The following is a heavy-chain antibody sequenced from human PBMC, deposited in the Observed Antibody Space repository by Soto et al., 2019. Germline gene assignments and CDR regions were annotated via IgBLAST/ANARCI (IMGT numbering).Heavy chain of an antibody. CDR1: GGSIGSSSYH. CDR2: IHYSGNT. V-gene: IGHV4-39*01. CDR3: ARHGRYEAKSHNSWFEP. Sequence: SETLSLTCTVSGGSIGSSSYHWGWIRHPPGKGLEWIGSIHYSGNTYYNPSLKSRVSMSVDTSKNQFSLNLSSVTAADTAVYYCARHGRYEAKSHNSWFEPWCQGTRVTVSS. D-gene: IGHD3-9*01. J-gene: IGHJ5*02.